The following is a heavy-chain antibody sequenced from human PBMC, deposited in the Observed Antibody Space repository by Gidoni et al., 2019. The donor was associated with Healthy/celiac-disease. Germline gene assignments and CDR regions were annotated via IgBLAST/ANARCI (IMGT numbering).Heavy chain of an antibody. V-gene: IGHV2-5*02. Sequence: QITLKESGPTLVKPTQTLTLTCTFSGFSLSTSRVGVGWIRQPPGKALEWLALIYWDDDKRYSPSLKSRLTITKDTSKNQVVLTMTNMDPVDTATYYCAHSPNGYSSSPGVFDYWGQGTLVTVSS. D-gene: IGHD6-6*01. CDR1: GFSLSTSRVG. J-gene: IGHJ4*02. CDR2: IYWDDDK. CDR3: AHSPNGYSSSPGVFDY.